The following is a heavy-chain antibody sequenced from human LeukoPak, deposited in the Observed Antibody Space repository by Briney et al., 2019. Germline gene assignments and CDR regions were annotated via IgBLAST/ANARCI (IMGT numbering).Heavy chain of an antibody. Sequence: GGSLSLSCAASGFTFSSYAMSWVRQAPGKGLEWVSAISGSGGSTYYADSVKGRFTISRDNSKNTLNLQMNSLRAEDTAVYYCAKRGDYYYFDYWGQGTEVSVCS. D-gene: IGHD4-17*01. CDR1: GFTFSSYA. V-gene: IGHV3-23*01. J-gene: IGHJ4*02. CDR3: AKRGDYYYFDY. CDR2: ISGSGGST.